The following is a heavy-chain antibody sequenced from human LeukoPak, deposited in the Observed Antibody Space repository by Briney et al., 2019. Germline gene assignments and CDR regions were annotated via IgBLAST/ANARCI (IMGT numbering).Heavy chain of an antibody. V-gene: IGHV3-48*03. Sequence: GGSLRLSCAASGFTFSSYEMNWARQAPGKGLEWVSYISSSGSTIYYADSVKGRFTISRDNAKNSLYLQMNSLRAEDTAVYYCASYLYSSGWYPLDYWGQGTLVTVSS. CDR3: ASYLYSSGWYPLDY. CDR1: GFTFSSYE. D-gene: IGHD6-19*01. J-gene: IGHJ4*02. CDR2: ISSSGSTI.